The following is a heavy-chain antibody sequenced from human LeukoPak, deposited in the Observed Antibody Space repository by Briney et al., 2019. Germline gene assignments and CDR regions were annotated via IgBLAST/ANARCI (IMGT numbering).Heavy chain of an antibody. J-gene: IGHJ6*02. CDR3: AREGEIVVVVAATPYYYYGMDV. D-gene: IGHD2-15*01. CDR2: ISCYNGDT. Sequence: ASVKVSCKASGYIFNKYGVSWVRQAPGQGLEWLAWISCYNGDTNYAQKFQGRVTVTTDTSTSTVFMELRSLRSDDTAVYYCAREGEIVVVVAATPYYYYGMDVWGQGTTVTVSS. V-gene: IGHV1-18*01. CDR1: GYIFNKYG.